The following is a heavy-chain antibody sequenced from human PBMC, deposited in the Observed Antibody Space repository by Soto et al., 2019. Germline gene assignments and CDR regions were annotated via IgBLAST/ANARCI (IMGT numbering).Heavy chain of an antibody. CDR1: GYTFTSYA. J-gene: IGHJ4*02. Sequence: ASVKVSCKASGYTFTSYAMHWVRQAPGQRLEWMGWINAGNGNTKYSQKFQGRVTITRDTSAGTVYMQLSSLTSEDTAVYYCARDDSGFSGSHYIDCFNYWGQGALVTVSS. CDR2: INAGNGNT. V-gene: IGHV1-3*01. CDR3: ARDDSGFSGSHYIDCFNY. D-gene: IGHD1-26*01.